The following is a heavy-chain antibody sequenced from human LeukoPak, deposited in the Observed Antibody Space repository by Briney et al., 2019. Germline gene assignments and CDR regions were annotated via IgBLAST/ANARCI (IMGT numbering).Heavy chain of an antibody. V-gene: IGHV3-21*01. CDR3: ARGLRGQRAYYFDY. Sequence: GGSLRLSCAASGFTFSSYSMNWVRQAPGKGLEWVSSISSSSSYIYYADSVKGRFTISRDNAKNSLYLQMYSLRAEDTAVYYCARGLRGQRAYYFDYWGQGTLVTVSS. CDR2: ISSSSSYI. J-gene: IGHJ4*02. CDR1: GFTFSSYS.